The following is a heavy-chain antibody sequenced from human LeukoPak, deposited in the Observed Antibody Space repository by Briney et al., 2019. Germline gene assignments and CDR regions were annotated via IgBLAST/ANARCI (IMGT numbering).Heavy chain of an antibody. CDR3: ARDIFDGDYVPRVWFDP. CDR2: IYYSGST. J-gene: IGHJ5*02. V-gene: IGHV4-59*12. CDR1: GGSISSYY. D-gene: IGHD4-17*01. Sequence: SETLSLTCAVYGGSISSYYWSWIRQPPGKGLEWIGYIYYSGSTNYNPSLKSRVTISVDTSKNQFSLKLSSVTAADTAVYYCARDIFDGDYVPRVWFDPWGQGTLVTVSS.